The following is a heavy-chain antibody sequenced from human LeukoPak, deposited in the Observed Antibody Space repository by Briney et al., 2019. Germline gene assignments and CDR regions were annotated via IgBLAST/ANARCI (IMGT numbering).Heavy chain of an antibody. CDR1: GYTFTSYD. V-gene: IGHV1-8*03. CDR3: ARRVRGVIILVYYYYMDV. D-gene: IGHD3-10*01. CDR2: MNPNSGNT. Sequence: ASVKVSCKASGYTFTSYDINWVRQATGQGLEWMGWMNPNSGNTGYAQKFQGRVTITRNTSISTAYMELSSLRSEDTAVYYCARRVRGVIILVYYYYMDVWGKGTTVTVSS. J-gene: IGHJ6*03.